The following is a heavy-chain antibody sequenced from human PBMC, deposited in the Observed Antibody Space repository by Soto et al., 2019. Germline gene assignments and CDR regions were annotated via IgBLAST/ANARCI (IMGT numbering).Heavy chain of an antibody. V-gene: IGHV3-49*04. CDR2: IRSKAYGGTT. Sequence: PGGSLRLSCTASGFTFGDYAMSWVRQAPGKGLEWVGFIRSKAYGGTTEYAASVKGRFTISRDDSKSIAYLQMNGLKTEDTAVYYCMRFGELDYWGQGTLVTVSS. CDR1: GFTFGDYA. J-gene: IGHJ4*02. D-gene: IGHD3-10*01. CDR3: MRFGELDY.